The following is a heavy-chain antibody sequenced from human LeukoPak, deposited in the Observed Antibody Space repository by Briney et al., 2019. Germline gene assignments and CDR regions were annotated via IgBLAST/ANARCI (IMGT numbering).Heavy chain of an antibody. CDR2: IYPIDSDT. J-gene: IGHJ5*02. CDR1: GYSFTDYW. V-gene: IGHV5-51*01. Sequence: GESLKISCKASGYSFTDYWIGWVRQMPGKGLEWMGKIYPIDSDTRYSPSFQGQVTISAAKSIGTAYLQWSSLKASDTAMYYCARGQYSSGWDNWFDPWGQGTLVTVSS. CDR3: ARGQYSSGWDNWFDP. D-gene: IGHD6-19*01.